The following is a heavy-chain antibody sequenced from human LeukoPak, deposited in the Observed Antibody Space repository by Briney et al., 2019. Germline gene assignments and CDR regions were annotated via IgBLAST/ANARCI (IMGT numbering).Heavy chain of an antibody. CDR3: AFSTAMAYFFDY. J-gene: IGHJ4*02. V-gene: IGHV3-23*01. Sequence: GGSLRLSCAASGFTFRSYAMSWVRQAPGKGLEWVSAISGSDGTTYYADSVKGRFTISRDNSKNTLYLQMNSLRAEDTAVYYCAFSTAMAYFFDYWGQGTLVTVSS. CDR1: GFTFRSYA. CDR2: ISGSDGTT. D-gene: IGHD5-18*01.